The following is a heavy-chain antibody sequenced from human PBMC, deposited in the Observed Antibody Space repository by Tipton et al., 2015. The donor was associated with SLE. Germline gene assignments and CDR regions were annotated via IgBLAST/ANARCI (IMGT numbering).Heavy chain of an antibody. V-gene: IGHV3-66*02. CDR2: IYSGGST. D-gene: IGHD6-13*01. CDR3: ARDRLASSSSWHDAFDI. Sequence: SLRLSCAASGFTVSNNYMSWVRQAPGQGLEWVSVIYSGGSTYYADSVKGRFTISRDNSKNTLYLQMNSLRAEDTAVYYCARDRLASSSSWHDAFDIWGQATMVTVSS. CDR1: GFTVSNNY. J-gene: IGHJ3*02.